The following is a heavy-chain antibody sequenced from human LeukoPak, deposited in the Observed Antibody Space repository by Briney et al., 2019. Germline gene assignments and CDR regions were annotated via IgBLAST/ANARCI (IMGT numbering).Heavy chain of an antibody. CDR1: GFTFSSSG. CDR3: YSSGYSTLYYFDY. V-gene: IGHV3-30*02. CDR2: IRYDGSNK. Sequence: GGSLRLSCAASGFTFSSSGMHWVRQAPGKGLEWLAFIRYDGSNKYYADSVKGRFTISRDNANNSLYLQINSLRAEDTAVYYFYSSGYSTLYYFDYWGQGTLVTVSS. J-gene: IGHJ4*02. D-gene: IGHD3-22*01.